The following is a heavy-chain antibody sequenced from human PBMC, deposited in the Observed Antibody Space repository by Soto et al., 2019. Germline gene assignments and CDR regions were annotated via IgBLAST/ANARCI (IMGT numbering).Heavy chain of an antibody. J-gene: IGHJ3*02. V-gene: IGHV3-48*01. Sequence: EVQLVESGGGLVQPGGSLRLSCAASGFTFSSYSMNWVRQAPGKGLEWVSYISSSSTIYYADSVKGRFTISRDNAKNSLYLQMNSLRAEDTAVYYCARDDYYDSSGYLVAFDIWGQGTMVTVSS. D-gene: IGHD3-22*01. CDR2: ISSSSTI. CDR3: ARDDYYDSSGYLVAFDI. CDR1: GFTFSSYS.